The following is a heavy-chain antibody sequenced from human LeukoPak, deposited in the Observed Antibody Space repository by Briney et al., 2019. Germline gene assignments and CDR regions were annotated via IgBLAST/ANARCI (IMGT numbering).Heavy chain of an antibody. CDR1: GGSISSYY. CDR3: ARLSYYYDSSESDI. CDR2: IYYSGCT. V-gene: IGHV4-59*08. Sequence: SETLSPTCTVSGGSISSYYWTWIRQPPGKGLEWIGYIYYSGCTNYNPSLKSRVTISLDTSKNQFSLNLTSVTAADTAVYYCARLSYYYDSSESDIWGQGTMVTVSS. D-gene: IGHD3-22*01. J-gene: IGHJ3*02.